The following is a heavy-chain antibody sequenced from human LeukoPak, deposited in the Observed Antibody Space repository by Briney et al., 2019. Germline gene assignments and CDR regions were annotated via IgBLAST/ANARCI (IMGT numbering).Heavy chain of an antibody. CDR2: IYTSGST. CDR3: ARDLPGTRLGDWFDP. D-gene: IGHD3-16*01. V-gene: IGHV4-4*07. J-gene: IGHJ5*02. CDR1: GGSISSYY. Sequence: PSETLSLTCTVSGGSISSYYWSWIRQPAGKGLEWIGRIYTSGSTNYNPSLRSRVTMSVDTSKNQFSLKLSSVTAADTAVHYCARDLPGTRLGDWFDPWGQGTLVTVSS.